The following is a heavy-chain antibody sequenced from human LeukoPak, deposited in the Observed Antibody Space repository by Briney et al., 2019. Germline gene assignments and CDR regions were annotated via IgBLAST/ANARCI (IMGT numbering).Heavy chain of an antibody. J-gene: IGHJ6*03. Sequence: GGSLRLSCAASGFTFSSYWMSWVRQAPGKGLEWVANINEDGSEKDNVDSVKGRFTISRDNAKNSLYLQMNSLRAEDTAVYYCAARISGYVYYYMDVWGKGTTVTVSS. V-gene: IGHV3-7*01. D-gene: IGHD5-12*01. CDR2: INEDGSEK. CDR3: AARISGYVYYYMDV. CDR1: GFTFSSYW.